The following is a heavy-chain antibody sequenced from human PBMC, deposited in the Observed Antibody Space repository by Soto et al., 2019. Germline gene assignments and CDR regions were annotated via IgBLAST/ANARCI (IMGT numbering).Heavy chain of an antibody. V-gene: IGHV4-31*02. J-gene: IGHJ4*02. CDR1: GGSISSGGYY. CDR3: ARIDYYDSSGGIDY. CDR2: IYYSGST. Sequence: LCGGSISSGGYYWSWIRQHPGKGLEWIGYIYYSGSTYYNPSLKSRVTISVDTSKNQFSLKLSSVTAADTAVYYCARIDYYDSSGGIDYWGQGTLVTVSS. D-gene: IGHD3-22*01.